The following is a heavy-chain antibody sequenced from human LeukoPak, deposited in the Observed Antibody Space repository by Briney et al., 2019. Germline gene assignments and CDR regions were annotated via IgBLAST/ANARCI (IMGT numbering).Heavy chain of an antibody. J-gene: IGHJ6*03. CDR2: INHSGST. D-gene: IGHD6-19*01. CDR1: GGSFSGYY. Sequence: SETLSLTCAVNGGSFSGYYWSWIRQPPGKGLEWIGEINHSGSTNYNPSLKSRVTISVDTSKNQVSLKVRSVTAADRAVYYCARGRSSIAVAGTPYYYYCMDVWGKGTTVTVSS. CDR3: ARGRSSIAVAGTPYYYYCMDV. V-gene: IGHV4-34*01.